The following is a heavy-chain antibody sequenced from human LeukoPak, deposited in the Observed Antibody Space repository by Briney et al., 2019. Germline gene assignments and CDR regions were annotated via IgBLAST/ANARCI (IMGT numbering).Heavy chain of an antibody. CDR3: ATTYYYDTMVENAFDI. D-gene: IGHD3-22*01. CDR1: GYTLTELS. Sequence: ASVKVSCKVSGYTLTELSMHWVRQAPGKELEWMGGFDPEDGETIYAQKFQGRVTMTEDTSTDTAYMELSSLRSEDTAVYYCATTYYYDTMVENAFDIWGQGTMVTVSS. V-gene: IGHV1-24*01. J-gene: IGHJ3*02. CDR2: FDPEDGET.